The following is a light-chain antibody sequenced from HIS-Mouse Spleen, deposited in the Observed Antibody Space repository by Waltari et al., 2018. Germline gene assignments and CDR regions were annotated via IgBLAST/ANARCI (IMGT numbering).Light chain of an antibody. CDR1: SSNIGRNN. CDR3: AEWDDSLSGPV. CDR2: RNN. Sequence: QSVLTQPPPASGTPGQRVTISCSGSSSNIGRNNVYWYHQLPGTAPTLLIYRNNQRPSRVPDRFTGSQSGTSASLARSGLRSEDEADYYRAEWDDSLSGPVFGGWTKQNVL. V-gene: IGLV1-47*01. J-gene: IGLJ3*02.